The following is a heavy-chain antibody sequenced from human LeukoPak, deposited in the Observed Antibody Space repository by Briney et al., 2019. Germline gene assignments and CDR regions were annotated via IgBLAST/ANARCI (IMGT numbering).Heavy chain of an antibody. CDR2: IKQDESEK. V-gene: IGHV3-7*01. CDR1: GFTFSSYW. D-gene: IGHD7-27*01. J-gene: IGHJ3*02. Sequence: GGSLRLSCAASGFTFSSYWMSWVRQAPGKGLEWVGNIKQDESEKYYVDSVKGRFTISRDNAKNSLYLQMNSLRAEDTAVYYCARLGNWGGNAFDIWGQGTMVTVSS. CDR3: ARLGNWGGNAFDI.